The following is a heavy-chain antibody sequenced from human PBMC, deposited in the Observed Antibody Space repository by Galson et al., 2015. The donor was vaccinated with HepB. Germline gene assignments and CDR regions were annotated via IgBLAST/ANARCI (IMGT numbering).Heavy chain of an antibody. CDR3: SIVGGRPHSDSSGHPYVRGRYYFDL. CDR1: GFAFYNAR. V-gene: IGHV3-15*01. CDR2: IYSKTDGGAT. Sequence: SLRLSCAGSGFAFYNARMSWVRQAPGKGLEWVGLIYSKTDGGATEYAAPVKGRFTISRDDSEKTLYLQMHSLKTEDTAVYYCSIVGGRPHSDSSGHPYVRGRYYFDLWGQGTLVTVSS. D-gene: IGHD3-22*01. J-gene: IGHJ4*02.